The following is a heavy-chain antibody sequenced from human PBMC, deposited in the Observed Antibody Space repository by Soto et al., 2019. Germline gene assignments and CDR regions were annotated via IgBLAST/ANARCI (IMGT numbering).Heavy chain of an antibody. CDR1: GRSISSGDYY. Sequence: SDTLSHTCTVSGRSISSGDYYWSWIRQPPGKGLEWIGYIYYSGSTYYNPSLKSRVTISVDTSKNQFSLKLSSVTAADTAVYFFASASPIDTDVWGQATTLTVSS. CDR2: IYYSGST. V-gene: IGHV4-30-4*02. D-gene: IGHD2-2*02. CDR3: ASASPIDTDV. J-gene: IGHJ6*02.